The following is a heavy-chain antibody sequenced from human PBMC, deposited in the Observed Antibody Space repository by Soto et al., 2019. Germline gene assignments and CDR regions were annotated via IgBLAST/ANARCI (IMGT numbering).Heavy chain of an antibody. Sequence: QVQLVQSGAEVKKPGSSVKVSCKASGGTFGSYAISWVRQAPGQGLEWMGGIIPIPGTANYAQKFQGRVTIAADESTSTAXXXXXXXXXXXXXXXXXXXXXXXXXSLEIYYYYYYGMDVWCQGTTVTVSS. D-gene: IGHD2-2*01. V-gene: IGHV1-69*01. J-gene: IGHJ6*02. CDR2: IIPIPGTA. CDR3: XXXXXXXXSLEIYYYYYYGMDV. CDR1: GGTFGSYA.